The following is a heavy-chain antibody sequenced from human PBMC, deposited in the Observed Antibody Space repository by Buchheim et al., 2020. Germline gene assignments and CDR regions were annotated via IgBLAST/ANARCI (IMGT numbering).Heavy chain of an antibody. Sequence: QVQLQQWGAGLLKPSETLSLTCAVYGGSFSGYYWSWIRQPPGKGLEWIGEINHSGSTNYNPSLKSRVTISADTSKHQFSLKLSSVTAADTAVYYCARDGKLLWFGELSALDYYGMDVWGQGTT. J-gene: IGHJ6*02. CDR3: ARDGKLLWFGELSALDYYGMDV. CDR1: GGSFSGYY. D-gene: IGHD3-10*01. CDR2: INHSGST. V-gene: IGHV4-34*01.